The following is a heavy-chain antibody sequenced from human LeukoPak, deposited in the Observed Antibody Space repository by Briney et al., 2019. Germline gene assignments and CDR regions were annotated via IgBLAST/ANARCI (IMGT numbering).Heavy chain of an antibody. CDR1: GFTFSSYA. D-gene: IGHD3-10*01. V-gene: IGHV3-23*01. J-gene: IGHJ4*02. CDR3: AKNYYGSGSSLDY. Sequence: GGSLRLSCAASGFTFSSYAMSWVRQAPGKGLEWVSAISGSGGSTYYADSVKGRSTISRDKSKNTRYQQMDSLRAEDTAVYYCAKNYYGSGSSLDYWGQGTLVTVSS. CDR2: ISGSGGST.